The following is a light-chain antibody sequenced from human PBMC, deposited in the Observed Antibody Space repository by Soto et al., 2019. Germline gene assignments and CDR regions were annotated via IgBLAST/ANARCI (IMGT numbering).Light chain of an antibody. J-gene: IGKJ1*01. CDR3: QQYYSIPRT. V-gene: IGKV4-1*01. CDR2: WAS. CDR1: QSVLSSSDNKNY. Sequence: DIVMTQSPDSLAVSLGERATINCKSSQSVLSSSDNKNYLGWYQQKAGQPPKLLFYWASTRDSGVPDRFSGSGSGTDFTLTISSLQAEDVAVYYCQQYYSIPRTFGQGTKVEIK.